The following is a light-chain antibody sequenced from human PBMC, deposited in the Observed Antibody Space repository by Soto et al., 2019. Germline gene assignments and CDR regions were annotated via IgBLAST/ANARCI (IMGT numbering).Light chain of an antibody. CDR3: QQDSTWGWA. Sequence: EIVMTQSPAAVSVSPGERATLSCRASQSVGSNLAWYQQKPCQAPSLLTYGASTRATCIPDRFSGSGSGTEFTLRLSSLRSEDFAIYYCQQDSTWGWAFGQGTKVEIK. CDR1: QSVGSN. J-gene: IGKJ1*01. CDR2: GAS. V-gene: IGKV3-15*01.